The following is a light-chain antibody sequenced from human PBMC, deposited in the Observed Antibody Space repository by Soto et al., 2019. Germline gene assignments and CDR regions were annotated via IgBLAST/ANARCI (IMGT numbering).Light chain of an antibody. CDR1: QSVTSSY. V-gene: IGKV3-20*01. CDR2: GAS. J-gene: IGKJ4*01. CDR3: QQDGNSPLT. Sequence: EIVLTQSPGTLSLSPGERATLSCRASQSVTSSYLAWYQQKPGQAPRLLIYGASSRATGILDRFSGSGSGTDFTLTISRLEPEDFAVYYCQQDGNSPLTFGGGTKVEIK.